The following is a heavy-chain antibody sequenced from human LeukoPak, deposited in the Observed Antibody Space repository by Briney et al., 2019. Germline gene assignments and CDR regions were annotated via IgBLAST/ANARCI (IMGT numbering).Heavy chain of an antibody. CDR1: GFTFSTFA. CDR2: IKSKTDGGTT. CDR3: TTGGYTAGVGY. D-gene: IGHD2-2*02. Sequence: GGSLRLSCAASGFTFSTFAMIWVRQAPGKGLEWVGRIKSKTDGGTTDYAAPVKGRFTISRDDSKNTVYLQMNSLKTEDTAVYYCTTGGYTAGVGYWGQGTLVTVSS. J-gene: IGHJ4*02. V-gene: IGHV3-15*01.